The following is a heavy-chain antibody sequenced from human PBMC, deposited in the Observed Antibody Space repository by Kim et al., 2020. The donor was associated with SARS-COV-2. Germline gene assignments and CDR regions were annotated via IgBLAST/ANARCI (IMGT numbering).Heavy chain of an antibody. V-gene: IGHV3-23*01. CDR1: GFIFRNYA. Sequence: GGSLRLSCAASGFIFRNYAMNWVRQAPGEGLEWVSGISGSADKTYYRDSVKGRFTISRDNSKNTLYLQMNSLSADDTAVYYCTKGISILRQVPIHYYYMDVWGRGTTVTVSS. J-gene: IGHJ6*03. D-gene: IGHD3-3*01. CDR3: TKGISILRQVPIHYYYMDV. CDR2: ISGSADKT.